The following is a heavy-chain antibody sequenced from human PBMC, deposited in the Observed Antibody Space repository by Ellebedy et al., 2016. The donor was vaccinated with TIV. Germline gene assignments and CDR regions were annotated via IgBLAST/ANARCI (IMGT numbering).Heavy chain of an antibody. D-gene: IGHD6-13*01. Sequence: ASVKVSXXPSAHTSTKYYFHWVRQAPGQGLEWMGIVNPDGGSPTYAREFQGRVTMSRDTSTNTLYMDLSSLTSDDTAVYYCARVAAVGDWWYFDYWGQGTLVTVSS. V-gene: IGHV1-46*01. J-gene: IGHJ4*02. CDR1: AHTSTKYY. CDR2: VNPDGGSP. CDR3: ARVAAVGDWWYFDY.